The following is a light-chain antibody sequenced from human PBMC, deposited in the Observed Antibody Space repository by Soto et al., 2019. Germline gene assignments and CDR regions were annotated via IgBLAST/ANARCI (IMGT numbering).Light chain of an antibody. V-gene: IGLV2-11*01. Sequence: QSALTQPRSVSGSPGQSVTISCTGTSSDVGGYNYVSWYQQHPGKAPKLMMYDVSKRPSGVPDRFSGSKSGNTASLTISGLQAEDEADYYYCSYAGSYTYVFGTGTKVTVL. CDR1: SSDVGGYNY. CDR3: CSYAGSYTYV. J-gene: IGLJ1*01. CDR2: DVS.